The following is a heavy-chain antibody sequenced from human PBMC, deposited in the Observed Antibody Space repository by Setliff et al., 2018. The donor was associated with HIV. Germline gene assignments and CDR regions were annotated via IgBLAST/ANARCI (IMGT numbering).Heavy chain of an antibody. V-gene: IGHV4-39*07. CDR3: AREPDSIPYDY. CDR2: FYYSGNT. CDR1: GGSISSSSYY. J-gene: IGHJ4*02. Sequence: SETLSLTCTVSGGSISSSSYYWGWIRQPPGKGLEWIGSFYYSGNTYYNPSLKSRVTISIDASRNQFSLKLSSVTAADTAVYYCAREPDSIPYDYWGQGTLVTVSS. D-gene: IGHD4-4*01.